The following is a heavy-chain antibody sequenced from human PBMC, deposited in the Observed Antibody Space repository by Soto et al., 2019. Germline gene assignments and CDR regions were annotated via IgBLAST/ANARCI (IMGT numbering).Heavy chain of an antibody. V-gene: IGHV2-5*02. CDR2: IYWDDDK. Sequence: QITLKESGPTLVKPTQTRTLTCTFSGFSLSTSGVGVGWIRQPPGKALEWLALIYWDDDKRYSPSLKSRLTISNEATKNHVLLTMTNMDPVDTATYYCARHLPADILDYWGQGTLVNVSS. J-gene: IGHJ4*02. CDR1: GFSLSTSGVG. D-gene: IGHD2-15*01. CDR3: ARHLPADILDY.